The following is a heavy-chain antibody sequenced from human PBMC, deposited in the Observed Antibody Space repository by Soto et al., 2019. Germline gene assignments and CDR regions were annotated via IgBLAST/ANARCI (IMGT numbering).Heavy chain of an antibody. D-gene: IGHD2-15*01. V-gene: IGHV3-23*01. CDR2: ISGSGGST. J-gene: IGHJ6*02. CDR1: GFTFSSYA. CDR3: ALMGGGLEGYCSGGSCYPRVNYGMDV. Sequence: GSLRLSCAASGFTFSSYAMSWVRQAPGKGLEWVSAISGSGGSTYYADSVKGRFTISRDNSKNTLYLQMNSLRAEDTAVYYCALMGGGLEGYCSGGSCYPRVNYGMDVWDQGTTVTVSS.